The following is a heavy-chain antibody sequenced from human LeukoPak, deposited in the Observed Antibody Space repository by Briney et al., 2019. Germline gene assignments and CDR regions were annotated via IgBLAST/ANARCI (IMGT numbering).Heavy chain of an antibody. CDR2: IKQDGSEK. CDR3: ARGYNYGHYYYMDV. Sequence: GGSLRLSCAASGFTFSSYWMSWVRQAPGKGLEWVANIKQDGSEKYYVDSVKGRFTISRDNAKNSLYLQMNSLRAEDTAVYYCARGYNYGHYYYMDVWGKGTTVTVSS. J-gene: IGHJ6*03. D-gene: IGHD5-18*01. CDR1: GFTFSSYW. V-gene: IGHV3-7*01.